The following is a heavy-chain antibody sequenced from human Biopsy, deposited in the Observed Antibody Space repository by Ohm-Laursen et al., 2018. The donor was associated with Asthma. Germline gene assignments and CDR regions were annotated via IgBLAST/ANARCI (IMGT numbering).Heavy chain of an antibody. CDR1: GYNFISFA. CDR2: VNAGNGDT. V-gene: IGHV1-3*01. D-gene: IGHD3-9*01. J-gene: IGHJ3*01. CDR3: ARTYYDFLTGQVKDVFGV. Sequence: SVKVSCKVSGYNFISFAIHWVRQAPGQRLEWMGWVNAGNGDTKYSQKFQGRVTITRDTSASTAYMELRSLRSEDTSTYYCARTYYDFLTGQVKDVFGVWGQGTMVTVSS.